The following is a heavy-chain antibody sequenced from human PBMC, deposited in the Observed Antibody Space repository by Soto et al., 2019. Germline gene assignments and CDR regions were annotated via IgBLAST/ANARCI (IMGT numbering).Heavy chain of an antibody. J-gene: IGHJ3*02. CDR2: IYYSGST. V-gene: IGHV4-59*01. CDR3: ARDIMNGYNWHASDI. CDR1: GGSISSYY. D-gene: IGHD5-12*01. Sequence: PSETLSLTCTVSGGSISSYYWSWIRQPPGKGLEWIGYIYYSGSTNYNPSLKSRVTMSVDTSKNQFSLKLSSVTAADTAVYYCARDIMNGYNWHASDIWGQGTMVTVSS.